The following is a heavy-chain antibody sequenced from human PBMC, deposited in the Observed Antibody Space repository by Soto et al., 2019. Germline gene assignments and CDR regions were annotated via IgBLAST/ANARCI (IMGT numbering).Heavy chain of an antibody. CDR1: GDSISSYY. V-gene: IGHV4-59*08. CDR2: IYYSGST. J-gene: IGHJ6*02. Sequence: PSETLSLTCTVSGDSISSYYWSWIRQPPGKGLEWIGYIYYSGSTNYNPSLKSRVTISVDTSKNQFSLNLSSVTAADTAVYYGTRHEGFPYCMVVWGQGTMVTVSS. CDR3: TRHEGFPYCMVV.